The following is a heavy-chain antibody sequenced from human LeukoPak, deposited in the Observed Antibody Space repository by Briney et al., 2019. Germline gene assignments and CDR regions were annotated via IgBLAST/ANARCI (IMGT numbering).Heavy chain of an antibody. CDR2: IYYSGST. J-gene: IGHJ6*02. V-gene: IGHV4-59*01. CDR3: ARGSGIGYYYGMDV. CDR1: GGSISSYY. D-gene: IGHD6-13*01. Sequence: SETLSLTCTVSGGSISSYYWSWVRQPPGKGLEWIGYIYYSGSTNYNPSLKSRVTISVDTSKNQFSLKLSSVTAADTAVYYCARGSGIGYYYGMDVWGQGTTVTVSS.